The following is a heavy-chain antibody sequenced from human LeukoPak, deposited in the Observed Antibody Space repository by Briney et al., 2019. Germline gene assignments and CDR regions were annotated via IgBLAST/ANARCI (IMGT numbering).Heavy chain of an antibody. Sequence: GGSLRLSCAASGFTFSSYEMNWVRQAPGKGLEWVSYISSSGSTIYYADSVKGRFTISRDNSKNTLYLQMNSLRAEDTAVYYCAKDRRAGSYDYWGQGTLVTVSS. CDR3: AKDRRAGSYDY. CDR1: GFTFSSYE. D-gene: IGHD3-10*01. CDR2: ISSSGSTI. V-gene: IGHV3-48*03. J-gene: IGHJ4*02.